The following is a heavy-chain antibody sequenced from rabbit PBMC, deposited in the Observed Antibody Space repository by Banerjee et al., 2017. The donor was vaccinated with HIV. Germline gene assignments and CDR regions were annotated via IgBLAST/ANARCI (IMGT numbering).Heavy chain of an antibody. J-gene: IGHJ4*01. D-gene: IGHD6-1*01. CDR1: GIDFSSYG. Sequence: QEQLVESGGGLVTLGGSLKLSCKASGIDFSSYGISWVRQAPGKGLEWIAYIYPDYGSTDYASWVNGRFTISLDNAQNTVFLQMTSLTAADTAIYFCARTGYVAYDPNLWGPGTLVTVS. V-gene: IGHV1S47*01. CDR3: ARTGYVAYDPNL. CDR2: IYPDYGST.